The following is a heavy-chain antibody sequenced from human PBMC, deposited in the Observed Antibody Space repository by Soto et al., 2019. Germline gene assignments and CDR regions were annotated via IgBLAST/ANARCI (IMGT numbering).Heavy chain of an antibody. CDR2: IYYSGST. V-gene: IGHV4-59*01. CDR3: ARVGYCSSTSCYKGTGYYYYGMDV. D-gene: IGHD2-2*02. CDR1: GGSISSYY. J-gene: IGHJ6*02. Sequence: ASETLSLTCTVSGGSISSYYWSWNRQPPGKGLEWIGYIYYSGSTNYNPSLKSRVTISVDTSKSQFSLKLSSVTAADTAVYYCARVGYCSSTSCYKGTGYYYYGMDVWGQGTTVTVSS.